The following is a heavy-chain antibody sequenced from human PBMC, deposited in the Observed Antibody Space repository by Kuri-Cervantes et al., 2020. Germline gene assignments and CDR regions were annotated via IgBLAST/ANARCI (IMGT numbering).Heavy chain of an antibody. CDR3: AREVNTFDFWSGYHPPPWFDP. J-gene: IGHJ5*02. D-gene: IGHD3-3*01. CDR1: GFMFSTYG. CDR2: IWNDGSYK. Sequence: GESLKISCAASGFMFSTYGMHWVRQAPGKGLEWVALIWNDGSYKYFEDSVKGRFTISRDNSKNTLYLQMNSLRAEDTAVYYCAREVNTFDFWSGYHPPPWFDPWGQGTLVTVSS. V-gene: IGHV3-30*02.